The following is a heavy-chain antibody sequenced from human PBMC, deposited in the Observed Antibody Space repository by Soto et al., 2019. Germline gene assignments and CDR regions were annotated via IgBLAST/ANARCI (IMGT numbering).Heavy chain of an antibody. J-gene: IGHJ5*02. V-gene: IGHV3-30*18. CDR3: AKGRGNYDFWSGYYKGGFDP. Sequence: QVQLVESGGGVVQPGRSLRLSCAASGFTFRSYGMHWVRQAPGKGLEWVAVISYDGSNKYYADSVKGRFTISRDNSKNTLYLQMNSLRAEDTAVYYCAKGRGNYDFWSGYYKGGFDPWGQGTLVTVSS. CDR2: ISYDGSNK. D-gene: IGHD3-3*01. CDR1: GFTFRSYG.